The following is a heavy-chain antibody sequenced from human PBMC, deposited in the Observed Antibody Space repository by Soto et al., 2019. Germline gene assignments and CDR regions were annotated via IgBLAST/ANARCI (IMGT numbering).Heavy chain of an antibody. CDR1: GFPFSSYG. CDR3: AKEQYDYVWGNYRSPFDY. Sequence: GGSLRLSCAVSGFPFSSYGMHWVRQAPGKGLEWVAITSYDGTKKNYADSVKGRFTISRDNSNNTLYLQMNSLRGADTAVYFCAKEQYDYVWGNYRSPFDYWGQGALVTVSS. V-gene: IGHV3-30*18. D-gene: IGHD3-16*02. J-gene: IGHJ4*02. CDR2: TSYDGTKK.